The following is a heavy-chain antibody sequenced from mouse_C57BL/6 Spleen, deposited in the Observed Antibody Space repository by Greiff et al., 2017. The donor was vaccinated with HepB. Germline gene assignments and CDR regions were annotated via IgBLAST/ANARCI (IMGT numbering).Heavy chain of an antibody. D-gene: IGHD1-1*01. Sequence: EVNVVESGGGLVQPKGSLKLSCAASGFSFNTYAMNWVRQAPGKGLEWVARIRSKSNNYATYYADSVKDRFTISRDDSESMLYLQMNNLKTEDTAMYYCVRQHGSSYLSYWYFDVWGTGTTVTVSS. J-gene: IGHJ1*03. CDR2: IRSKSNNYAT. V-gene: IGHV10-1*01. CDR1: GFSFNTYA. CDR3: VRQHGSSYLSYWYFDV.